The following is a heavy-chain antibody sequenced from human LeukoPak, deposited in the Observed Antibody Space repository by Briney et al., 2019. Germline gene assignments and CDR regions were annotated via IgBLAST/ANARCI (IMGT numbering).Heavy chain of an antibody. CDR3: AKPIKMYDISDAFDV. CDR1: GFTFSSYA. D-gene: IGHD3-9*01. Sequence: GGSLRLSCAASGFTFSSYAMSWVRQAPGKGLEWVSAISGSGGSTYYADSVKGRFTISRDNSKNTLYLQMNSLRAEDTAVYYCAKPIKMYDISDAFDVWGQGTMVTVSS. V-gene: IGHV3-23*01. J-gene: IGHJ3*01. CDR2: ISGSGGST.